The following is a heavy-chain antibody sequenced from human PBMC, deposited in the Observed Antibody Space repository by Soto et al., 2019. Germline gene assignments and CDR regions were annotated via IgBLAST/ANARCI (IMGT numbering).Heavy chain of an antibody. CDR3: AREAPPEDY. CDR2: ISAYNGNT. V-gene: IGHV1-18*04. Sequence: ASLKVYCKPSGYTFTGYDIHWVRQAPGQGLEWMGWISAYNGNTNYAQKLQGRVTMTTDTSTSTAYMELRSLRSDDTAVYFCAREAPPEDYWGQGTLVTVSS. J-gene: IGHJ4*02. CDR1: GYTFTGYD.